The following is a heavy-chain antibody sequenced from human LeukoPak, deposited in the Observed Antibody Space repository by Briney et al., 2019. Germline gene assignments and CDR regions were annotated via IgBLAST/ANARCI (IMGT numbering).Heavy chain of an antibody. J-gene: IGHJ5*02. D-gene: IGHD6-13*01. CDR2: IFSNDEK. CDR3: ARIPQPDSSSWYCWFDP. CDR1: GFALRNARMG. Sequence: SGPVLVKPTETLTLTCTISGFALRNARMGVDWIRQPPGNALEWLAHIFSNDEKSYSTSLKSRLTISKDTSKSQVVLTMTNMDPVDTGTYYCARIPQPDSSSWYCWFDPWGQGTLVTVSS. V-gene: IGHV2-26*03.